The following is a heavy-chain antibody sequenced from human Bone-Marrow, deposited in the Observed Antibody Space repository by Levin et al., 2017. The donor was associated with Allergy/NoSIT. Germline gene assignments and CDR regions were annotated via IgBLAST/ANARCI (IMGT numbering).Heavy chain of an antibody. CDR2: MNPKNGDT. D-gene: IGHD2-15*01. V-gene: IGHV1-2*02. CDR1: GYTFTNYF. J-gene: IGHJ5*02. Sequence: GESLKISCRTSGYTFTNYFMHWVRQAPGHGFEWMGWMNPKNGDTNHSQKFRGRVTMTWDTSSGTAYMELSGLTSDDTAIYYCARDWGSGYCSGGTCYDSHNWFDPWGQGTLVAVSS. CDR3: ARDWGSGYCSGGTCYDSHNWFDP.